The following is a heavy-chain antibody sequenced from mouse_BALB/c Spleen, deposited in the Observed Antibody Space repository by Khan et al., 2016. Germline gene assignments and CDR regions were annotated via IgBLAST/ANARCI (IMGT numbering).Heavy chain of an antibody. V-gene: IGHV9-1*02. D-gene: IGHD4-1*01. CDR1: GYIFTNYG. Sequence: QIQLVQSGPELKKPGETVKISCKASGYIFTNYGMNWVKQAPGKGLKWMGWINTHTGDPTYTDDFKGRFVFSLETSASTAYLQINNLKIEDMATYFGAPMTGCEGFDYWGQGTTLTVSS. J-gene: IGHJ2*01. CDR3: APMTGCEGFDY. CDR2: INTHTGDP.